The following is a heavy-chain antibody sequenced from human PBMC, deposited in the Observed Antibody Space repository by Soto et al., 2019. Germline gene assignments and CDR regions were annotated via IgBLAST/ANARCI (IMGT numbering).Heavy chain of an antibody. V-gene: IGHV3-48*04. Sequence: PGGSLRLSCAASGFTFSSYAMSWVRQAPGKGLEWVSYISSSGSTIYYADYVKGRFTISRDNAKNSLYLQMNSLRAEDTAVYYCARDGAVVLDDYGMDVWGQGTTVTVSS. CDR1: GFTFSSYA. J-gene: IGHJ6*02. D-gene: IGHD6-19*01. CDR2: ISSSGSTI. CDR3: ARDGAVVLDDYGMDV.